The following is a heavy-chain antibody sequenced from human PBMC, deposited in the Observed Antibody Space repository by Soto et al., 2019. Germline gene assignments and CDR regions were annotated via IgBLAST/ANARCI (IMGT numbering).Heavy chain of an antibody. CDR3: ARLIVPAAMTGYYYYGMDV. CDR1: GGSISSSSYY. V-gene: IGHV4-39*01. Sequence: SETLSLTCTVSGGSISSSSYYWGWIRQPPGKGLEWIGSIYYSGSTYYNPSLKSRVTISVDTSKNQFSLKLSSVTAADTAVYYCARLIVPAAMTGYYYYGMDVWGQGTTVTVSS. J-gene: IGHJ6*02. CDR2: IYYSGST. D-gene: IGHD2-2*01.